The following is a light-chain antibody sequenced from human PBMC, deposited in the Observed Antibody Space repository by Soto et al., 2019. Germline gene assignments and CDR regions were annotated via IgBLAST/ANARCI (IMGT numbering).Light chain of an antibody. Sequence: DIQMTQSPYILSASVGDIVTLTFRASQSINRWLAWFQQKPGKAPKLLIFGASNLESGVPSRFSGSGSGTEFTLTINSLQPEDFATYFCQHYDSYPWTFGQGTKVDIK. CDR1: QSINRW. J-gene: IGKJ1*01. CDR3: QHYDSYPWT. CDR2: GAS. V-gene: IGKV1-5*01.